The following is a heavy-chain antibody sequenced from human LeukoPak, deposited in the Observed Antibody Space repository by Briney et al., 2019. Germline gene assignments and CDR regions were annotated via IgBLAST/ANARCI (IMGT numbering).Heavy chain of an antibody. J-gene: IGHJ4*02. V-gene: IGHV4-59*11. CDR1: GGSISSHY. Sequence: PSETLSLTCTVSGGSISSHYWGWIRQPPGKGLEWIGYIYYSGSTNYNPSLKSRVTISVDTSKNQFSLRLSSVTAADTAVYYCARGWIQLWPLDYWGQGTLVTVSS. CDR3: ARGWIQLWPLDY. CDR2: IYYSGST. D-gene: IGHD5-18*01.